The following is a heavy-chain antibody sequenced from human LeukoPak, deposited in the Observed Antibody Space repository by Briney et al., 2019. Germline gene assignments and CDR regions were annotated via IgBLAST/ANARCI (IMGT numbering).Heavy chain of an antibody. D-gene: IGHD6-13*01. CDR1: GFTFDDYA. J-gene: IGHJ4*02. CDR2: INWNAGST. CDR3: ARGPYSSNWYVDY. V-gene: IGHV3-20*04. Sequence: GGSLRLSCAASGFTFDDYAMSWVRQAPGKGLEWVSGINWNAGSTGYADSVKGRFTVSRDSAKNSLYLQMNSLRAEDTAVYYCARGPYSSNWYVDYWGQGTLVTVAS.